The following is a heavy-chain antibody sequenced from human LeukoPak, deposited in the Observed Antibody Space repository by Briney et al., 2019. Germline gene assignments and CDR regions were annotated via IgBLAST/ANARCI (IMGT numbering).Heavy chain of an antibody. J-gene: IGHJ4*02. V-gene: IGHV3-21*01. Sequence: PGGSLRLSCAASGCTFSSYSMNWVRQAPGKGLEWVSSISSSSSYIYYADSVKGRFTISRDNAKNSLYLQMNSLRAEDTAVYYCATGPVNFDYWGQGTLVTVSS. CDR1: GCTFSSYS. CDR2: ISSSSSYI. CDR3: ATGPVNFDY.